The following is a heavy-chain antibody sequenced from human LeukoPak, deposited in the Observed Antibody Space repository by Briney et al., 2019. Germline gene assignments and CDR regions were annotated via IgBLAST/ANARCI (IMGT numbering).Heavy chain of an antibody. CDR1: GYTFTGYY. CDR2: INPNSGGT. D-gene: IGHD3-10*01. V-gene: IGHV1-2*06. Sequence: ASVKVSCKASGYTFTGYYMHWVRQAPGQGLEWMGRINPNSGGTNYAQKFQGRVTITRDTSISTAYMELSRLRSDDTAVYYCASSRVRGVISYMDVWGKGTTVTVSS. CDR3: ASSRVRGVISYMDV. J-gene: IGHJ6*03.